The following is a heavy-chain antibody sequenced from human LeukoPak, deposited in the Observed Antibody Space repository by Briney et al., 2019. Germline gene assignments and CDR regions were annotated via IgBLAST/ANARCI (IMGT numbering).Heavy chain of an antibody. Sequence: GASVKVSCKASGGTFSSYAISWVRQAPGQGLEWMGGIIPIFGTANYAQKFQGRVTITADESTSTAYMELSSLRSEDTAVYYCASFAARSRGYSYGIDYWGQGTLVTVSS. CDR3: ASFAARSRGYSYGIDY. V-gene: IGHV1-69*13. D-gene: IGHD5-18*01. CDR2: IIPIFGTA. CDR1: GGTFSSYA. J-gene: IGHJ4*02.